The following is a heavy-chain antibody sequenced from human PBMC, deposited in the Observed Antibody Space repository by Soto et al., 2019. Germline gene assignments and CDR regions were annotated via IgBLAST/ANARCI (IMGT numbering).Heavy chain of an antibody. D-gene: IGHD5-12*01. CDR3: VAYINGYIH. CDR1: GFIFSDHY. Sequence: EVQLVESGGGLVQPGGSLRLSCAPSGFIFSDHYMDWVRQAPGKGLEWVGRTKNKANSYTIEYAASVKGRFTISRDDSKNSLYLQMDSLKTEDTAVYYCVAYINGYIHWGQGTLLTVSS. CDR2: TKNKANSYTI. J-gene: IGHJ4*02. V-gene: IGHV3-72*01.